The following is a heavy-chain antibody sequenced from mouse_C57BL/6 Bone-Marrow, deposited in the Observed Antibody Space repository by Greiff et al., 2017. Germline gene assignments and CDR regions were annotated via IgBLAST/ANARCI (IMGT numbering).Heavy chain of an antibody. J-gene: IGHJ3*02. CDR2: IDPSDSYT. V-gene: IGHV1-59*01. CDR1: GYTFTSYW. Sequence: QVQLQQPGAELVRPGTSVKLSCKASGYTFTSYWMHWVKQRPGQGLEWIGVIDPSDSYTNYNQKFKGKATLTVDTSSSTAYMQLSSLTSEDSAVYCCAVYSKEWGQGTLVTVSA. CDR3: AVYSKE. D-gene: IGHD2-5*01.